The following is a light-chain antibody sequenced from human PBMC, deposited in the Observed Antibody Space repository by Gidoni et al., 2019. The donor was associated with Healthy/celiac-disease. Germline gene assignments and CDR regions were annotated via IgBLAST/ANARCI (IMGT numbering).Light chain of an antibody. J-gene: IGKJ2*01. V-gene: IGKV1-8*01. CDR1: QGISSY. Sequence: AIRMTKTPSSFSASTVDRVTITCRASQGISSYLAWYQQKPGKAPKLLIYAASTLQSGVPSRFSGSGSGTDFTLTISCLQSEDFATYYCQQYYSYPPYTFGQGTKLEIK. CDR2: AAS. CDR3: QQYYSYPPYT.